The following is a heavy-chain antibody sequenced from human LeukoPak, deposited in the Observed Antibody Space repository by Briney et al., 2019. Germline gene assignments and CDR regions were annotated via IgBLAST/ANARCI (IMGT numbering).Heavy chain of an antibody. D-gene: IGHD4-11*01. CDR3: AKDRGTTGTTAGDY. CDR1: GFTFSSYA. CDR2: ISCSGGST. J-gene: IGHJ4*02. Sequence: GGSLRLSCAASGFTFSSYAMSWVRQAPGKGLEWVSAISCSGGSTYYADSVKGRFTISRDNSKHTLYLQMNSLRAEDTAVYYRAKDRGTTGTTAGDYWGQGTRVTVSS. V-gene: IGHV3-23*01.